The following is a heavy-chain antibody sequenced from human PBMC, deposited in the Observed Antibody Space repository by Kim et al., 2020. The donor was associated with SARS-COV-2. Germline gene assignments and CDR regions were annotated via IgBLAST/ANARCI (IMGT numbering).Heavy chain of an antibody. D-gene: IGHD1-1*01. V-gene: IGHV3-23*01. CDR2: SGSAT. CDR3: ARTDLF. Sequence: SGSATYYADSVKGRFTISRDNSKNTLFLQMHSLRAEDTAIYYCARTDLFWGQGTTVTVSS. J-gene: IGHJ6*02.